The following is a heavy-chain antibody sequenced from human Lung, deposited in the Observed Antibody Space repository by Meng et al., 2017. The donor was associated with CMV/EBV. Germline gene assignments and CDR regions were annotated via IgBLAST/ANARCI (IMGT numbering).Heavy chain of an antibody. CDR2: FYPGDSNT. Sequence: GXSXKISCKGSGYRFSSYWVDWVRQMPGKGLEWMGSFYPGDSNTRYSPSFQGQVTISADKSITTAYMQWSSLKASDTAIYYCAITASAATPPSMWGQGTMVTVSS. J-gene: IGHJ3*02. CDR1: GYRFSSYW. D-gene: IGHD6-13*01. CDR3: AITASAATPPSM. V-gene: IGHV5-51*01.